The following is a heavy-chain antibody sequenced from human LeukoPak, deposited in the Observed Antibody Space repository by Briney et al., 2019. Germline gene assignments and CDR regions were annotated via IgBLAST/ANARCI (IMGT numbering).Heavy chain of an antibody. Sequence: DPSETLSLTCAVYGGSFSGYYWSWIRQPPGKGLEWIGEINHSGSTNYNPSLKSRVTISVDTSKNQFSLKLSSVTAADTAVYYCARAPYCSGGSCIFQHWGQGTLVTVSS. J-gene: IGHJ1*01. V-gene: IGHV4-34*01. CDR2: INHSGST. D-gene: IGHD2-15*01. CDR3: ARAPYCSGGSCIFQH. CDR1: GGSFSGYY.